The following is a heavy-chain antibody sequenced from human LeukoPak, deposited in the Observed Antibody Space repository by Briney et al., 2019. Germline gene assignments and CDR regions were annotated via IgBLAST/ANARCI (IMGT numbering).Heavy chain of an antibody. CDR2: ISYTGST. D-gene: IGHD6-13*01. CDR1: GGSIISHY. V-gene: IGHV4-59*11. CDR3: AREGYSSNWYDY. Sequence: SETLSLTCTVSGGSIISHYWAWIRQPPGKGLEWIGYISYTGSTNYNPSLKSRVTISVDTSKNQFSLKLRSVTAADTAVYYCAREGYSSNWYDYWGQGTLVTVSS. J-gene: IGHJ5*01.